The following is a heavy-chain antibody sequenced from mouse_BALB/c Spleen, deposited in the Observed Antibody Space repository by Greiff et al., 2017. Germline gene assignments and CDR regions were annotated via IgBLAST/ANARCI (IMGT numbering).Heavy chain of an antibody. D-gene: IGHD1-2*01. CDR1: GFTFSNYW. CDR3: TRGGYGDYYAMDY. CDR2: IRLKSNNYAT. V-gene: IGHV6-6*02. J-gene: IGHJ4*01. Sequence: EVQGVESGGGLVQPGGSMKLSCVASGFTFSNYWMNWVRQSPEKGLEWVAEIRLKSNNYATHYAESVKGRFTISRDDSKSSVYLQMNNLRAEDTGIYYCTRGGYGDYYAMDYWGQGTSVTVSS.